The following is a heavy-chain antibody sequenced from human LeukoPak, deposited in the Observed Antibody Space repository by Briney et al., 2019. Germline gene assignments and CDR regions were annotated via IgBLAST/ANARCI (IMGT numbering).Heavy chain of an antibody. D-gene: IGHD4-23*01. CDR3: ARVTSTVAHDY. J-gene: IGHJ4*02. CDR2: IYYSGSS. V-gene: IGHV4-59*01. Sequence: SETLSLTCTVSGGSISSYYWSWIRQPPGKGMEWIGYIYYSGSSTSNPSLKRLVTISVDTSKTHFSLKLSSVTAADTAVYYCARVTSTVAHDYWGQGTLVTVSS. CDR1: GGSISSYY.